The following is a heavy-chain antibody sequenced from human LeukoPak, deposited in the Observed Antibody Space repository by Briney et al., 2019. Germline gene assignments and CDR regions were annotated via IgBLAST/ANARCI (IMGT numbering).Heavy chain of an antibody. V-gene: IGHV3-30*18. CDR3: AKDRGPYYYYYGMDV. CDR2: ISYDGSNK. D-gene: IGHD5-24*01. J-gene: IGHJ6*02. Sequence: QPGRSLRLSCAASGFTFSSYGMHWVRQAPGKGLEWVAVISYDGSNKYYADSVKGRFTISRDNPKNTLYLQMNSLRAEDTAVYYCAKDRGPYYYYYGMDVWGQGTTVTVSS. CDR1: GFTFSSYG.